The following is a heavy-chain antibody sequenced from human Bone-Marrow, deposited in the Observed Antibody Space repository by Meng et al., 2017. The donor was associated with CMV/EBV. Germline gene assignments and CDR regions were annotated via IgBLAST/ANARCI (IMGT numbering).Heavy chain of an antibody. CDR2: IRPNSGGT. CDR3: ARVFRGYYGMDV. J-gene: IGHJ6*02. D-gene: IGHD1-14*01. V-gene: IGHV1-2*02. Sequence: ASVKVSCKASGYTFTDYYMHWVRQAPGQGLEWMGWIRPNSGGTNYAQKFEGRVTMTRDTSISTTYMELSRLRSDDTAVYYCARVFRGYYGMDVWGQGTTVTVSS. CDR1: GYTFTDYY.